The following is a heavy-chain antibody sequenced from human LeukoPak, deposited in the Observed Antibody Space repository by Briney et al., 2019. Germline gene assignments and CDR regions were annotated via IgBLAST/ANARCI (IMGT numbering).Heavy chain of an antibody. J-gene: IGHJ3*02. CDR2: ISGSGGST. D-gene: IGHD3-10*01. CDR1: GFTFSSYA. V-gene: IGHV3-23*01. Sequence: GGSLRLSCAASGFTFSSYAMSWVRQAPGKGLEWVSAISGSGGSTYYADSVKGRFTISRDNSKNTLYLQMNSLRAEDTAVYYCAKDIFILNWSSGSYAFDIWGQGTMVTVSS. CDR3: AKDIFILNWSSGSYAFDI.